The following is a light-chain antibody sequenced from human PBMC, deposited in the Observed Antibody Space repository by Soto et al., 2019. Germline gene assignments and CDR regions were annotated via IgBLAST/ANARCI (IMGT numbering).Light chain of an antibody. Sequence: EIVLTQSPATLPLSPGERATLSSRASQSVSSYLAWYQQKPGQAPRLLIYDASNRATGIPARFSGSGSGTDFTLTISSLEPEDFAVYYCQQRSNWPTFGGGTKVEIK. V-gene: IGKV3-11*01. CDR1: QSVSSY. CDR3: QQRSNWPT. CDR2: DAS. J-gene: IGKJ4*01.